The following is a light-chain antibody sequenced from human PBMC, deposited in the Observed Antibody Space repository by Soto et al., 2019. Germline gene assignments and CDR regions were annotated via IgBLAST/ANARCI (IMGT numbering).Light chain of an antibody. CDR1: SSDVGAYTY. J-gene: IGLJ2*01. Sequence: QSALTQPASVSGSPGQSITISCTGTSSDVGAYTYVPWYQQHPGKAPKLMIFEVSDRPSGVSNRFSGSKSGNTASLTISGLQAEDEADYYCSSYTTINTLVFGGGTKLTVL. V-gene: IGLV2-14*01. CDR2: EVS. CDR3: SSYTTINTLV.